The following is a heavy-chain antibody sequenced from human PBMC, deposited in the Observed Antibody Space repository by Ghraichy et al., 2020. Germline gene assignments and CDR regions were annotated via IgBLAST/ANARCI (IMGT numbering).Heavy chain of an antibody. V-gene: IGHV3-74*01. CDR1: GFTFSNYW. J-gene: IGHJ4*02. D-gene: IGHD3-10*01. CDR2: INEDGSTI. CDR3: ATATMARGAYDY. Sequence: GESLNISCEVSGFTFSNYWMHWVRQAPGKGLVWVSRINEDGSTINYADSVKDRFTISRDNAKNTLYLQMNSLRAEDTAVYYCATATMARGAYDYWGQGTLVTVSS.